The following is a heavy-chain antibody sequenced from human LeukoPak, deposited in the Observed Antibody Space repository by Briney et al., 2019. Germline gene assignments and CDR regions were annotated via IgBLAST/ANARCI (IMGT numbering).Heavy chain of an antibody. V-gene: IGHV4-59*01. CDR2: IYYSGST. CDR3: AREGSYPSYGMDV. J-gene: IGHJ6*02. D-gene: IGHD1-26*01. CDR1: GGSISSYY. Sequence: PSETLSLTCTVSGGSISSYYWSWIRQPPGQGLEWIGYIYYSGSTNYNPSLKSRITISVDTSKDQFSLKLSSVTAADTAVYYCAREGSYPSYGMDVWGQGTTVTVSS.